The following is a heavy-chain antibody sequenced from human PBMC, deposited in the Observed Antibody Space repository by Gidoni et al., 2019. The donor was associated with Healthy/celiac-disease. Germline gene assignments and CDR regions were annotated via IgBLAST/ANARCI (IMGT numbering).Heavy chain of an antibody. D-gene: IGHD6-6*01. CDR1: GSTFSSYS. CDR2: ISSSSSTI. Sequence: EVQLVESGGGLVHPGGSLRLSCAASGSTFSSYSMDWVRQAPGKGLEWVSYISSSSSTIYYADSVKCRFTISRDNAKNSLYLKMNSLRDEDTAVYYCARDVDSSSIYYYYGMDVWGQGTTVTVSS. V-gene: IGHV3-48*02. J-gene: IGHJ6*02. CDR3: ARDVDSSSIYYYYGMDV.